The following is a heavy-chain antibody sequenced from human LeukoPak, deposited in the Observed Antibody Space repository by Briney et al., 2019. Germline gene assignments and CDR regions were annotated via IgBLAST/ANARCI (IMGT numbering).Heavy chain of an antibody. V-gene: IGHV5-51*01. J-gene: IGHJ4*02. CDR2: NYPGDSDT. D-gene: IGHD5-12*01. CDR3: ARRQGYSGYDYSDY. CDR1: GYSFTSYW. Sequence: ESLKICYNGSGYSFTSYWIGWVRQMPGKRLERMGINYPGDSDTRYSLSFQGHVTISADKSISTAYLQWSSLKASHAAMYYCARRQGYSGYDYSDYWGQGTLVTVSS.